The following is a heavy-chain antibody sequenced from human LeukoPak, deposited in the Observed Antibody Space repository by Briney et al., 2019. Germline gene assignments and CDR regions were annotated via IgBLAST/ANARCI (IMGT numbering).Heavy chain of an antibody. V-gene: IGHV3-15*01. Sequence: GGSLRLPCAASGFTFSNAWMSWVRQAPGKGLEWVGRIKGKTGGGTTDYAAPVKGRFTISRDDSKNTLYLQMNSLKTEDTAVYYCTTSDLGYCSGGSCYSGDYWGQGTLVTVSS. D-gene: IGHD2-15*01. J-gene: IGHJ4*02. CDR2: IKGKTGGGTT. CDR1: GFTFSNAW. CDR3: TTSDLGYCSGGSCYSGDY.